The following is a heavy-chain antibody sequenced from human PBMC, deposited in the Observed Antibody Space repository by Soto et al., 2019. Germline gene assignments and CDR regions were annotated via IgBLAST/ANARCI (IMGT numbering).Heavy chain of an antibody. Sequence: PGGSLRLSCAASGFTFSIYALTWVRQAPGKGLEWVSAISDSDGSTYYADSVKGRFTISRDNPKNTLYLQMNSLRAEDTAVYYCAKVASTVTPGGYYMDVWGKGTTVTV. CDR3: AKVASTVTPGGYYMDV. J-gene: IGHJ6*03. CDR1: GFTFSIYA. D-gene: IGHD4-4*01. V-gene: IGHV3-23*01. CDR2: ISDSDGST.